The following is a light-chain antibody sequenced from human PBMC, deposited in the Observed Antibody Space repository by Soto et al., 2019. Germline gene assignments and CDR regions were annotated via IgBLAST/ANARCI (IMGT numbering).Light chain of an antibody. CDR1: SSNIGSNT. Sequence: QSVLTPPPSASGTPGQRVTISCSGSSSNIGSNTVNWYQQLPGTAPKLLIYSNNQRPSGVPDRFSGSKSGTSASLAISGLQSEDEADYYCAEWDDSLNGYVFGTGTKVTVL. CDR2: SNN. V-gene: IGLV1-44*01. J-gene: IGLJ1*01. CDR3: AEWDDSLNGYV.